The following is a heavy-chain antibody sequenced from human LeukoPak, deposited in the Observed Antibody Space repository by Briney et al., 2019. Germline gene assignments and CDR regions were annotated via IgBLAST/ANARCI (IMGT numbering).Heavy chain of an antibody. V-gene: IGHV4-39*07. CDR2: IYYSGST. CDR3: ARGFGVVVAATVWAY. CDR1: GGSFSSSSYY. J-gene: IGHJ4*02. Sequence: PSETLSLTCTVSGGSFSSSSYYWGWIRQPPGKGLEWIGSIYYSGSTYYNPSLKSRVTTSVDTSKNQFSLKLSSVTAADTAVYYCARGFGVVVAATVWAYWGQGTLVTVSS. D-gene: IGHD2-15*01.